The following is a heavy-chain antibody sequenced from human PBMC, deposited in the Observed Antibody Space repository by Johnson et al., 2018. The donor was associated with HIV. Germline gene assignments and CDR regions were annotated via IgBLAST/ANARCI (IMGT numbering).Heavy chain of an antibody. J-gene: IGHJ3*02. CDR3: AREPGIAVAGTDAFDI. CDR2: LYSGCST. CDR1: GFTVSSNY. V-gene: IGHV3-66*02. Sequence: MQLVESGGGLVQPGGSLRLSCAASGFTVSSNYMSWVRQAPGKGLEWVTVLYSGCSTYYADSVKGRFTISRDKSKNTLYLQMNSLSAEDTAVYYCAREPGIAVAGTDAFDIWGQGTMVTVSS. D-gene: IGHD6-19*01.